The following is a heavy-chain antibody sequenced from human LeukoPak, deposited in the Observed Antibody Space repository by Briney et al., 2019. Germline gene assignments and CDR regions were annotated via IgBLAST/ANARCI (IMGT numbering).Heavy chain of an antibody. CDR1: GYTFIGYY. CDR3: ARQGALVKGIDY. J-gene: IGHJ4*02. CDR2: INPHNGDT. Sequence: ASVKVSCKASGYTFIGYYLHWVRQARGQGLEWMGWINPHNGDTNYAQRFQGRVTMTRDTSITTAYMELSRLRSDDTAVYYCARQGALVKGIDYWGQGTLVTVSS. V-gene: IGHV1-2*02. D-gene: IGHD6-13*01.